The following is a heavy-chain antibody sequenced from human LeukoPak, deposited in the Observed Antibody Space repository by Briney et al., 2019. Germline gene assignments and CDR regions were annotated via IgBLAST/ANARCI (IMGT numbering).Heavy chain of an antibody. CDR1: GFTVSSNY. CDR3: ARDRFGENYYGSGPKSLYYYYGMDV. CDR2: IYSGGST. J-gene: IGHJ6*02. Sequence: GGSLRLSCAASGFTVSSNYMSWVRQAPGKGLEWVSVIYSGGSTYYADSVKGRFTISRDNSKNTPYLQMNSLRAEDTAVYYCARDRFGENYYGSGPKSLYYYYGMDVWGQGTTVTVSS. D-gene: IGHD3-10*01. V-gene: IGHV3-66*01.